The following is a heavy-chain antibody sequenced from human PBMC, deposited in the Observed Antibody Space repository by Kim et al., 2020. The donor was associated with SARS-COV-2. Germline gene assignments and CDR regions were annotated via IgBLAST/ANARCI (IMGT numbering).Heavy chain of an antibody. CDR3: AREAAAGTSGYYYYGMDV. CDR2: IDPSDSYT. V-gene: IGHV5-10-1*01. D-gene: IGHD6-13*01. J-gene: IGHJ6*02. Sequence: GEYLKISCKGSGYSFTSYWISWVRQMPGKGLEWMGRIDPSDSYTNYSPSFQGHVTISADKSISTAYLQWSSLKASDTAMYYCAREAAAGTSGYYYYGMDVWGQGTTVTVSS. CDR1: GYSFTSYW.